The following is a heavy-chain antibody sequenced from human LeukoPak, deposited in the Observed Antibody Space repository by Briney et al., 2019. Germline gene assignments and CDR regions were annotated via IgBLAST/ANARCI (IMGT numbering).Heavy chain of an antibody. CDR3: ARALCDNNRCSSYFNS. CDR2: ISYDGSNK. J-gene: IGHJ4*02. CDR1: GFTFSSYA. V-gene: IGHV3-30-3*01. D-gene: IGHD3-10*02. Sequence: GRSLRLSCAASGFTFSSYAIHWVRQAPGKGLEWVAVISYDGSNKYYADSVQGRFTIFRDNSKNTLYLRMNSLRAEDTAMYYCARALCDNNRCSSYFNSWGQGTLVTVSS.